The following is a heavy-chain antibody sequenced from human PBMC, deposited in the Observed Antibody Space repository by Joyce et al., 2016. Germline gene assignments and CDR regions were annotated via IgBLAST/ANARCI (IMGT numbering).Heavy chain of an antibody. D-gene: IGHD2-2*03. CDR1: GFTFRSYT. V-gene: IGHV3-21*02. CDR3: STFEENGY. Sequence: EVQLVESGGGLVKPGGSLRLSCAGSGFTFRSYTMNWVHQAPGRGLEWVSSIGSSAIDTYYTESVKGRFIISRDNAKNSLFLQMDYLRAEDTAVYYCSTFEENGYWGQGTLVTVSS. J-gene: IGHJ4*01. CDR2: IGSSAIDT.